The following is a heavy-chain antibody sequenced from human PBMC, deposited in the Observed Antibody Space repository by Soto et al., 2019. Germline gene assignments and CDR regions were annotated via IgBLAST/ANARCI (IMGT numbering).Heavy chain of an antibody. CDR3: AKANFRKQGYYGMDV. Sequence: EVQLLESGGGLVQPGGSLRLSCAASGFTFSSYAMSWVRQAPGKGLEWVSGISGSGGSTYYADSVKDRFTISRDNSKNTLFLQMNSLRAEDTAVYYCAKANFRKQGYYGMDVWGQGTTVTVSS. V-gene: IGHV3-23*01. J-gene: IGHJ6*02. CDR1: GFTFSSYA. CDR2: ISGSGGST.